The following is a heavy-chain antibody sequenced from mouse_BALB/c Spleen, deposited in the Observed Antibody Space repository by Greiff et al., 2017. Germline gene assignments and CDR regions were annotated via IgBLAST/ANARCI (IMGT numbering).Heavy chain of an antibody. Sequence: VQLQQSGTVLARPGASVKMSCKASGYTFTSYWMHWVKQRPGQGLEWIGAIYPGNSDTSYNQKFKGKAKLTAVTSTSTAYMELSSLTNEDSAVYYCTRREQRGYAMDYWGQGTSVTVSS. CDR3: TRREQRGYAMDY. J-gene: IGHJ4*01. CDR1: GYTFTSYW. V-gene: IGHV1-5*01. CDR2: IYPGNSDT.